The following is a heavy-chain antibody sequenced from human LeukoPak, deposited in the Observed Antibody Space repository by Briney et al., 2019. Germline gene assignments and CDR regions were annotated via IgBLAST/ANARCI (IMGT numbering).Heavy chain of an antibody. CDR2: IYYSGST. CDR1: GGSISSSRYY. V-gene: IGHV4-39*07. CDR3: ARRLVGYYPTP. J-gene: IGHJ5*02. Sequence: PSETLSLTCTVSGGSISSSRYYWGWIRQPPGKGLEWIGSIYYSGSTYYNPSLKSRVTISVDTSKNQFSLKLSSVTAADTAVYYCARRLVGYYPTPWGQGTLVTVSS. D-gene: IGHD3-3*01.